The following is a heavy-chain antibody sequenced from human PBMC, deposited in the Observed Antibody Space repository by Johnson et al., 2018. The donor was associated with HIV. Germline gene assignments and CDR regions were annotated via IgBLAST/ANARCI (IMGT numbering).Heavy chain of an antibody. CDR1: GFTFNNAW. D-gene: IGHD4-17*01. V-gene: IGHV3-15*01. CDR3: TTGSSTLTTWGSSGAFDI. Sequence: EVQLVESGGGLVKPGGSLRLSCAASGFTFNNAWITWVRQAPGAGLEWVGRIKSKTDGGTTDYAAPVKGRFTISRDDSKNTLYLQMNSLKTEDTAVYYCTTGSSTLTTWGSSGAFDIWGQGTMVTVSS. J-gene: IGHJ3*02. CDR2: IKSKTDGGTT.